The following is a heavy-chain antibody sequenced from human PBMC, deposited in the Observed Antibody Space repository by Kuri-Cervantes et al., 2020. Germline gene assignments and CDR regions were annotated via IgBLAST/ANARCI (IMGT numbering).Heavy chain of an antibody. Sequence: SETLSLTCTVSGGSISSYYWSWIRQPPGKGLEWIGYIYYSGSTNYNPSLKSRVTISVDTSKNQFSLKLSSVTAADTAVYYCARDMLGYDSSGYYADFKSYGMGVWGQGTTVTVSS. J-gene: IGHJ6*02. D-gene: IGHD3-22*01. CDR2: IYYSGST. CDR3: ARDMLGYDSSGYYADFKSYGMGV. CDR1: GGSISSYY. V-gene: IGHV4-59*12.